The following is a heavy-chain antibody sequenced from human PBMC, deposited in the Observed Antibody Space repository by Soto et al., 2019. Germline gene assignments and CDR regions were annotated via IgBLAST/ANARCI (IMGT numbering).Heavy chain of an antibody. J-gene: IGHJ6*02. Sequence: GGSLRLSCAASGFNFDDYAMHWVRQIPGKGLEWVSAISGSGGSTYYADSVKGRFTISRDNSKNTLYLQMNSLRAEDTAVYYCAKGDYDRSGSSNSDYYYGMAVWGQGTTVTVSS. CDR3: AKGDYDRSGSSNSDYYYGMAV. CDR1: GFNFDDYA. V-gene: IGHV3-23*01. CDR2: ISGSGGST. D-gene: IGHD3-22*01.